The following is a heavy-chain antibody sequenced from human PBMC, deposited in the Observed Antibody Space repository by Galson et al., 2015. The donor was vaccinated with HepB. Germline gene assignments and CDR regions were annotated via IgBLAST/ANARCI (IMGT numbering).Heavy chain of an antibody. D-gene: IGHD3-10*01. Sequence: LRLSCAASGFPFSSYAMHWVRQAPGKGLEWVAVISSDVNSAFYADSVKGRFTISRDNTQKSLYLQMNSLRAEDTAVYYCAGGYFWFGEGLSDYWGQGTLVTVSS. CDR2: ISSDVNSA. CDR3: AGGYFWFGEGLSDY. CDR1: GFPFSSYA. V-gene: IGHV3-30*03. J-gene: IGHJ4*02.